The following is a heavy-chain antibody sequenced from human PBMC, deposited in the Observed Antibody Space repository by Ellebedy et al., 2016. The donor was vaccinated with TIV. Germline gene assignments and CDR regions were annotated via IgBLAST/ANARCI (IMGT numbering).Heavy chain of an antibody. J-gene: IGHJ4*02. CDR1: GFTFSTYW. CDR3: ARASTSGWYILDY. V-gene: IGHV3-7*01. Sequence: GESLKISCAASGFTFSTYWMYWVRQAPGKGLEWVANIKQDGSDKYYVGSVKGRFTISRDNSKNTLYLQMNSLRAEDTAVYYCARASTSGWYILDYWGQGTLVSVSS. D-gene: IGHD6-19*01. CDR2: IKQDGSDK.